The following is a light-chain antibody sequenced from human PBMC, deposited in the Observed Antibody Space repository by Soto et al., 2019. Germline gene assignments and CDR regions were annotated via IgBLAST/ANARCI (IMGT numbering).Light chain of an antibody. Sequence: QSALTQPASVSGSPGQSITISCTGTSSDVGAYNYVSWYQQHPGKAPKLMIFEVTNRPSGISTRFSGSKSGYTASLTISGLQPYDEADYYCSSYTSDTTFLVFRGGTKLTVL. V-gene: IGLV2-14*01. CDR3: SSYTSDTTFLV. CDR1: SSDVGAYNY. J-gene: IGLJ2*01. CDR2: EVT.